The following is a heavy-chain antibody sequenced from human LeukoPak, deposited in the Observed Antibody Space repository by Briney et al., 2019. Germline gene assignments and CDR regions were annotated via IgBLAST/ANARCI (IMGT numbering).Heavy chain of an antibody. CDR3: AREGQGNSYGYGEFDY. D-gene: IGHD5-18*01. V-gene: IGHV3-66*01. CDR2: IYSSGGT. CDR1: EFTVSVNY. J-gene: IGHJ4*02. Sequence: GGSLRLSCAASEFTVSVNYMSWVRQAPGKGLEWVSFIYSSGGTYYADSVKGRFTISRDNAKNSLYLQMNSLRAGDTAVYYCAREGQGNSYGYGEFDYWGQGTLVTVSS.